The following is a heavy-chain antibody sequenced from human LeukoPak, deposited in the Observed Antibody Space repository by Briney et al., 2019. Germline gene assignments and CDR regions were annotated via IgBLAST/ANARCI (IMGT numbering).Heavy chain of an antibody. V-gene: IGHV4-34*01. D-gene: IGHD6-6*01. Sequence: SETLSLTCAVYGGSFSGYYWSWIRQPPGKGLEWIGEINHSGSTNYNPSLKSRVTISVDTSKNQFSLKLSSVTAADTAVYYCASTTDIIAARSYYFDYRGQGTLVTVSS. CDR3: ASTTDIIAARSYYFDY. CDR2: INHSGST. CDR1: GGSFSGYY. J-gene: IGHJ4*02.